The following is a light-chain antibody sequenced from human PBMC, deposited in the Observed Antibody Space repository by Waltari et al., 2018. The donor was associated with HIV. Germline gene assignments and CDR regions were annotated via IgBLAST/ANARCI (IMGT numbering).Light chain of an antibody. CDR1: SSSCSS. J-gene: IGLJ2*01. Sequence: STELTLDPAVSVALGQLARIPCAGDSSSCSSSNWYLQKPGQAPLLVIYDKNNRPSGIPDRFSGSSSGDAAALTITGAQAEDEADYYCNSRDSSGHVIFGGGTKLTVL. V-gene: IGLV3-19*01. CDR2: DKN. CDR3: NSRDSSGHVI.